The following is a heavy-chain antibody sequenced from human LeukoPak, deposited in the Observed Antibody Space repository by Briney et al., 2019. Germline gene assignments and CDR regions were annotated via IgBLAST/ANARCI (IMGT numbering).Heavy chain of an antibody. V-gene: IGHV3-23*01. D-gene: IGHD5-18*01. CDR3: GKTTVGYSSGQKPAWPVDY. CDR2: ISGSGGGA. J-gene: IGHJ4*02. CDR1: GITLSNYG. Sequence: SGGSLRLSCAVSGITLSNYGMSWVRQAPGKGLEWVAGISGSGGGAQYADSVKGRFTISRDNSRNTVYLQINSLRAEDTAVYYCGKTTVGYSSGQKPAWPVDYWGQGTLVTVSS.